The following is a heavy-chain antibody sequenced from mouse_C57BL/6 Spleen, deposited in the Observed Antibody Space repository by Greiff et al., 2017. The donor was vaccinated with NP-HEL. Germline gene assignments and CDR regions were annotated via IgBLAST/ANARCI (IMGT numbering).Heavy chain of an antibody. Sequence: VQLQQSGAELARPGASVKLSCKASGYTFTSYGISWVKQRTGQGLEWIGEIYPRSGNTYYNEKFKGKATLTADKSSSTAYMELRSLTSEDSAVYFCVYDYDERLAYWGQGTLVTVSA. D-gene: IGHD2-4*01. J-gene: IGHJ3*01. CDR3: VYDYDERLAY. CDR1: GYTFTSYG. CDR2: IYPRSGNT. V-gene: IGHV1-81*01.